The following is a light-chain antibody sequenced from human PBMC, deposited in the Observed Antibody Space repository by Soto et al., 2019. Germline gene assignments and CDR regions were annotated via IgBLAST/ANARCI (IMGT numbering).Light chain of an antibody. Sequence: EVVLTQSPATLSLSPGERATLSCRASQSVSEFLAWYQQKPGQAPRLLLYDASNRATGIPARFSGSGSRKDFTLTIRSLEAEDFALYYCQQRSKWPVTFGGGTKVEIK. CDR3: QQRSKWPVT. CDR1: QSVSEF. J-gene: IGKJ4*01. CDR2: DAS. V-gene: IGKV3-11*01.